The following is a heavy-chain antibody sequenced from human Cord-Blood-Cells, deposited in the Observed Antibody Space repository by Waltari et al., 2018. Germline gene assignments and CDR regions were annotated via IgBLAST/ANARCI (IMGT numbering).Heavy chain of an antibody. V-gene: IGHV4-34*01. Sequence: QAQLQHRGAGWLKLSETLSPSLAVYGGSFTGIYCSCIRQHPGTGRWWIGEIKHSRRTNYGPSLKSRVTMSVDTSKGQFSRKLSSVTGADTAVYYCARGLTESYSSADRNEYWGQGTLVTVSS. CDR2: IKHSRRT. CDR3: ARGLTESYSSADRNEY. J-gene: IGHJ4*02. D-gene: IGHD6-25*01. CDR1: GGSFTGIY.